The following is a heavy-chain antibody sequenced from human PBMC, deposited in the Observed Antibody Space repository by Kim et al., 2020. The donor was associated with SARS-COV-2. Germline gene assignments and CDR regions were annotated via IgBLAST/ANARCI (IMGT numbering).Heavy chain of an antibody. J-gene: IGHJ4*02. CDR1: GGSFSGYY. D-gene: IGHD4-17*01. Sequence: SETLSLTCAVYGGSFSGYYWSWIRQPPGKGLEWIGEINHSGSTNYNPSLKSRVTISVDTSKNQFSLKLSSVTAADTAVYYCARLGDYVIPSGDYWGQGTLVTVSS. V-gene: IGHV4-34*01. CDR3: ARLGDYVIPSGDY. CDR2: INHSGST.